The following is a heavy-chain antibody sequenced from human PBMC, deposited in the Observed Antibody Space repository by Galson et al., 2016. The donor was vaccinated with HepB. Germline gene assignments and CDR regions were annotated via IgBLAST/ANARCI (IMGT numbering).Heavy chain of an antibody. D-gene: IGHD3-22*01. CDR3: AREGYYDSSGHYYFDY. CDR2: IRSSGSYT. Sequence: SLRLSCAASGFTFSDYYMSWIRQAPGKGLEWVSYIRSSGSYTKYADSVKGRFTISRDNAKNSLYLQMDSLRAGDTAVYYCAREGYYDSSGHYYFDYWGQGTLVTVSS. J-gene: IGHJ4*02. CDR1: GFTFSDYY. V-gene: IGHV3-11*06.